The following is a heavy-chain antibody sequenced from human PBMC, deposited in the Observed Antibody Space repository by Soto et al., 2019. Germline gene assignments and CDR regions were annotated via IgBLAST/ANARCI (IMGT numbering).Heavy chain of an antibody. CDR1: GGSISSYY. CDR3: ARRNYYYYYYMDV. Sequence: SETLSLTCTVSGGSISSYYWSWIRQPPGKGLEWIGYIYYSGSTNYNPSLKSRVTISVDTSKNQFSLKRSSVTAADTAVYYCARRNYYYYYYMDVWGKGTTVTVSS. CDR2: IYYSGST. J-gene: IGHJ6*03. V-gene: IGHV4-59*01.